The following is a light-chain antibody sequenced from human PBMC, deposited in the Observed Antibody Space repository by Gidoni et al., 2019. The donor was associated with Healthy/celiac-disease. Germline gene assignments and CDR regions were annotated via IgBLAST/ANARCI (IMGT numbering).Light chain of an antibody. V-gene: IGKV3-11*01. J-gene: IGKJ3*01. Sequence: EIVFTQFPATLSLSPGEGATLSCRASQSVTSYLAWYEQKPGQAHRLLIHDASNRATGIPARFSGSGSGTDFTLTISSLEPEDFAVYYCQQRSNGPFTFGPGTKVDIK. CDR1: QSVTSY. CDR2: DAS. CDR3: QQRSNGPFT.